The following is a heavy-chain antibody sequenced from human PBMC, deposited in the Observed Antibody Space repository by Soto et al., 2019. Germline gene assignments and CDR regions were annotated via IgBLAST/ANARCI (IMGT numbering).Heavy chain of an antibody. J-gene: IGHJ4*02. Sequence: PGGSLRLSCAASGFTVSSNYMSWVRQAPGKGLEWVSVIYSGGSTYYADSVKGRFTISRDNSKNTLYLQMNSLRAEDTAVYYCAKDRSRGSIGDDRGQGTPVTVSS. D-gene: IGHD3-10*01. CDR3: AKDRSRGSIGDD. CDR2: IYSGGST. V-gene: IGHV3-66*01. CDR1: GFTVSSNY.